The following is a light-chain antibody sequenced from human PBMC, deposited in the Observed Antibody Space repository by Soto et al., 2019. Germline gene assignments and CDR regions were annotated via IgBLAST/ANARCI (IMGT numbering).Light chain of an antibody. CDR3: QQYENLPT. J-gene: IGKJ5*01. Sequence: DIKMTQSPSSLSASVGGRVTITCQSSQHIKYLNWYQQKSGKAPELLIYDVSNLETGVPSRFSGGGSGTDFTFTISRLHPEYIATYYCQQYENLPTLGQGTRLEIK. V-gene: IGKV1-33*01. CDR2: DVS. CDR1: QHIKY.